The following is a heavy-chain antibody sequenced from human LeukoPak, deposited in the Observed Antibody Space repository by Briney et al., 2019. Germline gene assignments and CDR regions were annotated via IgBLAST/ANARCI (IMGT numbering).Heavy chain of an antibody. V-gene: IGHV3-23*01. CDR2: VGPSGTT. J-gene: IGHJ5*02. CDR1: GFTLTTNA. D-gene: IGHD2-2*01. CDR3: ARVRTQLLSSSWFDP. Sequence: GGSLRLSCAVSGFTLTTNAMSWVRQAPGKGLAWVSAVGPSGTTYYADSVKGRFTISRDNSKNTLYLQMNSLRAEDTAVYYCARVRTQLLSSSWFDPWGQGTLVTVSS.